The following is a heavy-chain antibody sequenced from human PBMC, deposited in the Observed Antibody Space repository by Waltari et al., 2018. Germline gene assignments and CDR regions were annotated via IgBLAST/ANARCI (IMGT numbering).Heavy chain of an antibody. Sequence: QVQLVESGGGVVQPGRSLRLSCAASGVPLRSFAWHWVRQAPGKGLEWVGVISNDGTKKYYVDSVKGRFTISRDNFKNMVYMQMNSLRREDTALYYCAREGYDLYSVGMDVWGQGTTVTVSS. D-gene: IGHD2-21*02. CDR2: ISNDGTKK. CDR1: GVPLRSFA. CDR3: AREGYDLYSVGMDV. V-gene: IGHV3-30-3*01. J-gene: IGHJ6*02.